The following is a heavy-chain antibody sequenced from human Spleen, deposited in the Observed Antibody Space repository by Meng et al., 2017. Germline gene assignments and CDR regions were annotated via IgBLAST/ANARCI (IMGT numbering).Heavy chain of an antibody. CDR1: GGSISSYY. J-gene: IGHJ4*02. D-gene: IGHD3-10*01. Sequence: SETLSLTCVVSGGSISSYYWSWIRQPPGKRLEWIGNIYYSGSTNYNPSLKSRVTISVDTSKNQFSLKLSSVTAEDTAVYYCAKDWVVDYYASGNYEAALDYWGQGTLVTVSS. CDR3: AKDWVVDYYASGNYEAALDY. CDR2: IYYSGST. V-gene: IGHV4-59*01.